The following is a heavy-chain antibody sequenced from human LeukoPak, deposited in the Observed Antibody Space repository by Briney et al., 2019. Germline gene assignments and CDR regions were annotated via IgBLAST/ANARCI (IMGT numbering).Heavy chain of an antibody. CDR3: GRLFDS. Sequence: SETLSLTCTVSGGAIISVNFYWGWVRQPPGKGLEWVGSINYSGTTYYNPSLRSRVSLSVHRSRTQFFLRLTSLSAADTAVYYCGRLFDSWGQGILVTVSS. CDR1: GGAIISVNFY. J-gene: IGHJ4*02. V-gene: IGHV4-39*01. CDR2: INYSGTT.